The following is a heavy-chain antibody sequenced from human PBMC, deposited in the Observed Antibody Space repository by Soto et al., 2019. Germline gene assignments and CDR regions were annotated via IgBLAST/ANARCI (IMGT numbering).Heavy chain of an antibody. V-gene: IGHV3-23*01. Sequence: GGSLRLSCAASGFTFSSYAMSWVRQAPGKGLEWVSAISGSGGSTYYADSVKGRFTISRDNSKNTLYLQMNSLGAEDTAVYYCARGGVFLEWLLYRVGPFDYWGQGTLVTVSS. J-gene: IGHJ4*02. CDR3: ARGGVFLEWLLYRVGPFDY. CDR1: GFTFSSYA. CDR2: ISGSGGST. D-gene: IGHD3-3*01.